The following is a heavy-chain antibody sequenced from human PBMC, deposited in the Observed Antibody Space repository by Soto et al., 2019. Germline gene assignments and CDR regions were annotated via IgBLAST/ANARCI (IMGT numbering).Heavy chain of an antibody. Sequence: QMQLEESGPGLVKPSETLSLPCAVSCASIIAEQRWTWVRQTPGKGLERIGATHHSGITRTNPSLINLVTMSVHKSRNQFFLTLHSLTPAATPFYYSATGFGWYAMDHWGQGTLVIV. D-gene: IGHD6-19*01. J-gene: IGHJ4*03. CDR3: ATGFGWYAMDH. CDR2: THHSGIT. CDR1: CASIIAEQR. V-gene: IGHV4-4*02.